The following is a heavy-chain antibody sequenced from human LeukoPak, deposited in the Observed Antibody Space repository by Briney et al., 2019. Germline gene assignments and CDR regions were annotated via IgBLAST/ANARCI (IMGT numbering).Heavy chain of an antibody. Sequence: GGSLRLSCAASGFTFSSSWMIWARQAPGKGLEWVGRIKSEADGRTTDYAAPVKGRFTVSRDDSKNTLYLQMNSLKTEDTALYYCTTDIDYVFAFDNWGQGTMITVSS. V-gene: IGHV3-15*01. CDR3: TTDIDYVFAFDN. CDR2: IKSEADGRTT. CDR1: GFTFSSSW. J-gene: IGHJ3*02. D-gene: IGHD4-17*01.